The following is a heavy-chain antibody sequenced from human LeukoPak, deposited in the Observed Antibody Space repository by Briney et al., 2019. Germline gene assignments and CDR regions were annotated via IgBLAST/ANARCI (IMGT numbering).Heavy chain of an antibody. CDR1: GGSFSRCSYY. V-gene: IGHV4-39*01. D-gene: IGHD3/OR15-3a*01. J-gene: IGHJ4*01. CDR3: AVDFASHRVLY. Sequence: WETLSLTCTVSGGSFSRCSYYWGWVRQPPGKGLVWVGSIYYSGNTYYNPHNPSLKIRGTISLDTSKNQYSLRLSSVTAADTAVYYCAVDFASHRVLYWGQGSLVTVSP. CDR2: IYYSGNT.